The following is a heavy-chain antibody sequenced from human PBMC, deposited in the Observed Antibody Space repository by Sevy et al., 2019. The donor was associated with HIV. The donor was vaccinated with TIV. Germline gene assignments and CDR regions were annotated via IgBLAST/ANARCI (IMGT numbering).Heavy chain of an antibody. Sequence: ASVKVSCKASGHTFTAYCVHWVRHAPGQGLEWMGRINPNSGDTNYAQKFQARITLTSDTYITTTYMELTFLTSDDTVIYYCAAPWAPSSGGSCHDFDNWGQGTLVTVSS. V-gene: IGHV1-2*05. J-gene: IGHJ4*02. D-gene: IGHD2-15*01. CDR2: INPNSGDT. CDR3: AAPWAPSSGGSCHDFDN. CDR1: GHTFTAYC.